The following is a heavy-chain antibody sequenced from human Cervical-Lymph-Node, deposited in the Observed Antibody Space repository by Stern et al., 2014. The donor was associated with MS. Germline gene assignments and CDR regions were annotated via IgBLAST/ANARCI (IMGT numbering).Heavy chain of an antibody. CDR3: ARDGGNGYDFEY. Sequence: EVQLVESGGGLVQAGGSLRLSCATSGFVFSAYWMSWVRQAPGKGLEWVANIRPDGTEKLLVDSVEGRFTISRDNAKNSLYLQMNSLRAEDTALYYCARDGGNGYDFEYWGQGTLVTVSS. D-gene: IGHD5-12*01. J-gene: IGHJ4*02. CDR1: GFVFSAYW. V-gene: IGHV3-7*01. CDR2: IRPDGTEK.